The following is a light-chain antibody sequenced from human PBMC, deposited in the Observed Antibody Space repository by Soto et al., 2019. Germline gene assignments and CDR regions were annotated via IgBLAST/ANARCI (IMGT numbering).Light chain of an antibody. CDR1: QSVSSSY. Sequence: EIVLTQSPGTLSLSPGERDTLSCRASQSVSSSYLAWYQQKPGQAPRLLIYGASSRATGIPDRFSGSGSGTDFTLTISRLEPEDFAVYYCQQRGTFGQGTKVEIK. CDR3: QQRGT. CDR2: GAS. J-gene: IGKJ1*01. V-gene: IGKV3-20*01.